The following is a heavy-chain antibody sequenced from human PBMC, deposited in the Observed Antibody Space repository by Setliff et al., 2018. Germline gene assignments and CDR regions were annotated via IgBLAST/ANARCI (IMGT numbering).Heavy chain of an antibody. V-gene: IGHV3-11*04. J-gene: IGHJ4*02. CDR2: ITNSGGTI. D-gene: IGHD5-18*01. Sequence: GGSLRLSCAASGFTFSDYYMSWIRQAPGKGREWVSYITNSGGTIYYADSVKGRFTISRDNAKNSLFLQMNSLRAEDTALYYCAKFVGYTYGYDYWGRGTLVTVSS. CDR3: AKFVGYTYGYDY. CDR1: GFTFSDYY.